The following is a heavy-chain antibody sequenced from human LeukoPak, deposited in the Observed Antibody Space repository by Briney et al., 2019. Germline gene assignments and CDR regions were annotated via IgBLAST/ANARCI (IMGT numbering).Heavy chain of an antibody. CDR3: GRLDGGVYSRFDY. Sequence: SETLSLTCTVSGGSISSGGYYWSWIRQHPGKGLEWIGYIYYSGSTYYNPSLKSRVTISVDTSKNQFSLKLSSVTATDTAVYYCGRLDGGVYSRFDYGGKGTLVTVSS. CDR2: IYYSGST. V-gene: IGHV4-31*03. CDR1: GGSISSGGYY. J-gene: IGHJ4*02. D-gene: IGHD2-8*02.